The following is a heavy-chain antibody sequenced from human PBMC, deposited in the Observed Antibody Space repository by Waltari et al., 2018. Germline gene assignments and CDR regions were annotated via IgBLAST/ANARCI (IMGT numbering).Heavy chain of an antibody. J-gene: IGHJ4*02. Sequence: QVQLQESGPGLVKPSETLSLTCTVSGGPISSYYWSWIRQPPGKGLEWIGYIYYSGSTNYNPSLKSRVTISVDTSKNQFSLKLSSVTAADTAVYYCARGGQLLDYFDYWGQGTLVTVSS. CDR1: GGPISSYY. CDR2: IYYSGST. D-gene: IGHD5-18*01. CDR3: ARGGQLLDYFDY. V-gene: IGHV4-59*01.